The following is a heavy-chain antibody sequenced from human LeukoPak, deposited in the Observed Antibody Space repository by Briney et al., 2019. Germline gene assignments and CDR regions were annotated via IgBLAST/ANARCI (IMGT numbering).Heavy chain of an antibody. CDR3: AELGITMIGGV. Sequence: GGSLRLSCAASGFTFSSYWMHWVRQAPGKGLVWVSRINSDGSSTDDADSVKGRFTISRDNAKNSLYLQMNSLRAEDTAVYYCAELGITMIGGVWGKGTTVTISS. V-gene: IGHV3-74*01. CDR2: INSDGSST. CDR1: GFTFSSYW. J-gene: IGHJ6*04. D-gene: IGHD3-10*02.